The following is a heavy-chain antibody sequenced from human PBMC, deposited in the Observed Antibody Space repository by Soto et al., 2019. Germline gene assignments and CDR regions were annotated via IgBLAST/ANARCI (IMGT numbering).Heavy chain of an antibody. D-gene: IGHD1-20*01. J-gene: IGHJ4*02. Sequence: GGTLSLSCAASGFTFSGYYMYWIRKRPGQGLGLVGRVRKKTNSYAATTEYAASVKGRFIISSNNPVYSLSLQMNNLRTEDAAVYYCYRYIITASVRFSDSWGQGTLVTVSS. V-gene: IGHV3-72*01. CDR2: VRKKTNSYAATT. CDR3: YRYIITASVRFSDS. CDR1: GFTFSGYY.